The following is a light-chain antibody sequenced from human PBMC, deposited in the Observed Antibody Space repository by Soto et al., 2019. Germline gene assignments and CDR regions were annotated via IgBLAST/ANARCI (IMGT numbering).Light chain of an antibody. V-gene: IGKV3-20*01. CDR3: QQYGSSFP. CDR2: GGS. Sequence: EIVLTQSPGTLSLSPGESATLSCRASQSVSDSCLAWYQQKPGQAPRLLIYGGSSRATGVPDRFSGSGSGTDFTLTISRLEPEDFAVYYCQQYGSSFPFGQGTKVEIK. CDR1: QSVSDSC. J-gene: IGKJ1*01.